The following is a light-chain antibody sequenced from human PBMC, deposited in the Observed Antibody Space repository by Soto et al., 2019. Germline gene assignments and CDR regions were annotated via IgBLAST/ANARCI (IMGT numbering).Light chain of an antibody. J-gene: IGLJ2*01. V-gene: IGLV2-8*01. CDR1: NTDIGGHKY. CDR2: EVT. Sequence: QSVLTQPPSASGSPGQSVTISCTGTNTDIGGHKYVSWYQHHPGKAPKLIIYEVTERPSGVPDRFSGSKSGNAASLTVSGLQADDEALYYCSSYTGTNNFVLFGGGTQLTVL. CDR3: SSYTGTNNFVL.